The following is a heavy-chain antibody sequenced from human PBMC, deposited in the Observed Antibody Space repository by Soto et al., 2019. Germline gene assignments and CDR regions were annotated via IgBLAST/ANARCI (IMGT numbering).Heavy chain of an antibody. V-gene: IGHV4-31*03. CDR1: GGSISSGGYY. J-gene: IGHJ6*03. CDR3: AREGPNYDFWSGPISLSRNYMDV. CDR2: IYYSGST. D-gene: IGHD3-3*01. Sequence: SETLSLTCTVSGGSISSGGYYWSWIRQHPGKGLEWIGYIYYSGSTYYNPSLKSRVTISVDTSKNQFSLKLSSVTAADTAVYYCAREGPNYDFWSGPISLSRNYMDVWGKGTTVTVSS.